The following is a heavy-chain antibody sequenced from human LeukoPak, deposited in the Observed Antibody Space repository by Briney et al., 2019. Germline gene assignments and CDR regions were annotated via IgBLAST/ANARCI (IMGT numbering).Heavy chain of an antibody. D-gene: IGHD3-10*01. CDR3: ARDSRLGSGSPYYFDY. J-gene: IGHJ4*02. V-gene: IGHV1-18*01. CDR1: GYTFTSYG. CDR2: ISAYNGNT. Sequence: GASVKVSCKASGYTFTSYGISWVRQAPGQGLEWMGWISAYNGNTYYAQKLQGRVTMTTDTSTSTAYMELRSLRSDDTAVYYCARDSRLGSGSPYYFDYWGQGTLVTVSS.